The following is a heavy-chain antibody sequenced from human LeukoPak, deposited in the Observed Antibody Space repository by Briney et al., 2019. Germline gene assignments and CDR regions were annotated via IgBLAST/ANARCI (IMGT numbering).Heavy chain of an antibody. V-gene: IGHV3-66*02. D-gene: IGHD4-23*01. Sequence: GGSLRLSCAPSGFSVGSHYITWVRQAPAQGLGWVSVIYIDGSTYYADSVEGRFNISRHNPKNTLYLQMNSLSSADTAVYYCAKLPIYWGQGALVTVSS. J-gene: IGHJ4*02. CDR3: AKLPIY. CDR2: IYIDGST. CDR1: GFSVGSHY.